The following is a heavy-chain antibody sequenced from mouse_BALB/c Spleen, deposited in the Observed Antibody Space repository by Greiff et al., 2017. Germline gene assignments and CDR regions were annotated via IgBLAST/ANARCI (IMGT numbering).Heavy chain of an antibody. Sequence: EVQLQQSGAELVKPGASVKLSCTASGFNIKDTYMHWVKQRPEQGLEWIGRIDPANGNTKYDPKFQGKATITADTSSNTAYLQLSSLTSEDTAVYYCARGIYYDYDRFAYWGQGTLVTVSA. CDR1: GFNIKDTY. D-gene: IGHD2-4*01. V-gene: IGHV14-3*02. CDR3: ARGIYYDYDRFAY. CDR2: IDPANGNT. J-gene: IGHJ3*01.